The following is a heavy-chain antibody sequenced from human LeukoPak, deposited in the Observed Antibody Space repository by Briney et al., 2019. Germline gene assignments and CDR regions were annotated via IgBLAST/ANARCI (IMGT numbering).Heavy chain of an antibody. J-gene: IGHJ4*02. Sequence: GGSLRLSCAASGFTFSSYAMHWVRQAPGKGLEWVAVISYDGSNKYYADSVKGRFTISRDNSRNTLYLQMNSLRAEDTAVYYCAMGRSSGYFPPFDYWGQGTLVTVSS. V-gene: IGHV3-30-3*01. D-gene: IGHD3-22*01. CDR3: AMGRSSGYFPPFDY. CDR1: GFTFSSYA. CDR2: ISYDGSNK.